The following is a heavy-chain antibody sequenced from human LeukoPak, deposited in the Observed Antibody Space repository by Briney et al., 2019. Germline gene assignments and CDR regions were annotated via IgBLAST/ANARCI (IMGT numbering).Heavy chain of an antibody. Sequence: GGSLRLSCAASGFIFSSYWMSWVRQAPGKGLEWVANIKQDGSEKYYVDSVKGRFTISRDNAKNSLYLQMNSLRAEDTAVYYCARDLGSYAAMAKDWGQGTLVTVSS. CDR3: ARDLGSYAAMAKD. V-gene: IGHV3-7*01. CDR1: GFIFSSYW. CDR2: IKQDGSEK. J-gene: IGHJ4*02. D-gene: IGHD5-18*01.